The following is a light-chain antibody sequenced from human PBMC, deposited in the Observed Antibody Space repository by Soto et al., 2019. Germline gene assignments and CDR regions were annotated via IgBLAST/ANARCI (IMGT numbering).Light chain of an antibody. Sequence: EIVLTQSPGTLSLSPGERATLSCRASQSVSSSYLAWYQQKPGQAPRLLIHGASTRATGFPARFSGSGSGTEFTLTISSLQSEDFAVYYCQQYNNWPITFGQGTRLEI. J-gene: IGKJ5*01. CDR2: GAS. CDR3: QQYNNWPIT. CDR1: QSVSSSY. V-gene: IGKV3-15*01.